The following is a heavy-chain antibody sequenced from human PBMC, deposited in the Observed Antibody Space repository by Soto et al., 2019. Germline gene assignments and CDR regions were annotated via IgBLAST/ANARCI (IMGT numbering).Heavy chain of an antibody. CDR3: ARELQSSTEGH. V-gene: IGHV3-21*06. CDR1: GLIFSGHS. CDR2: IIIVPNSM. D-gene: IGHD3-10*01. Sequence: PGGSLRLSCVASGLIFSGHSFSGGRQAPGKGLEGGSSIIIVPNSMYYADSVKGRFTISRDNAKNTMYLEMDSLRVEDKAVYFCARELQSSTEGHWGKGTLVTVSS. J-gene: IGHJ4*02.